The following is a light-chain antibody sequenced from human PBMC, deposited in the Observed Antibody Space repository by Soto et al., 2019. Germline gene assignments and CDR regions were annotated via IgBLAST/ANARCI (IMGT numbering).Light chain of an antibody. Sequence: QAVVTQEPSLTVSPGGTVTLTCGSSTGAVTGGHYPYWFQQKPGQAPRTLIYDTSNRHSWTPARFSGSLLGGKAALTLSGAQPEDKAEYYCLLSYSGARPVVFGGGTKLTVL. J-gene: IGLJ2*01. CDR3: LLSYSGARPVV. V-gene: IGLV7-46*01. CDR1: TGAVTGGHY. CDR2: DTS.